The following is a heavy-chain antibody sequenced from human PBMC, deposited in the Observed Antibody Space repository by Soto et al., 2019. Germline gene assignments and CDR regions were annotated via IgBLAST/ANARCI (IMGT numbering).Heavy chain of an antibody. D-gene: IGHD3-3*01. Sequence: SETRRVTSAVEGGSGNGFGWHRILQPTGKRLDGIGESKHTGGTHYNQSLKSRGTMSVDTSKNQFSLRLSSVTAADTAIYYCATRITVFALLMPPFDPRGEGTQVTVSS. CDR1: GGSGNGFG. CDR3: ATRITVFALLMPPFDP. V-gene: IGHV4-34*01. J-gene: IGHJ5*01. CDR2: SKHTGGT.